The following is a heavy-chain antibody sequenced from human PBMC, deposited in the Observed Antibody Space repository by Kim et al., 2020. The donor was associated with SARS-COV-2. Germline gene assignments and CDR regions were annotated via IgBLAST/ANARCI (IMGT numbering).Heavy chain of an antibody. CDR1: GGSFSGYY. Sequence: SETLSLTCAVYGGSFSGYYWSWIRQPPGKGLEWIGEINHSGSTNYNPSLKSRVTISVDTSKNQFSLKLSSVTAADTAVYYCARGVRYYYARGGYGMDVWGQGSTVTVSS. V-gene: IGHV4-34*01. J-gene: IGHJ6*02. CDR2: INHSGST. CDR3: ARGVRYYYARGGYGMDV. D-gene: IGHD3-10*01.